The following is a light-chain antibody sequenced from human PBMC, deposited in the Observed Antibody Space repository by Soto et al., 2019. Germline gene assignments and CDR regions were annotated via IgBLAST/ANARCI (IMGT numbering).Light chain of an antibody. V-gene: IGKV1-13*02. CDR2: DAS. CDR3: QQCNSYPQFT. J-gene: IGKJ3*01. CDR1: QGISSA. Sequence: AIQLTQSPSSLSASVGDRVTITCRASQGISSALAWYQQKPGKAPKLLIYDASSLESGVPSRFSGSGSGTDFTLTISSLQPEDFATYYCQQCNSYPQFTFGPGTKVDIK.